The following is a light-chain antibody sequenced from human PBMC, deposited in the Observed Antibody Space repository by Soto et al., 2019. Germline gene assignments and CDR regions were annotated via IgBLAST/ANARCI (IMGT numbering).Light chain of an antibody. CDR3: EPYNSSPRT. V-gene: IGKV3-15*01. CDR1: QSVSSN. Sequence: EIVMTQYPATLSVSPGERATLSCRASQSVSSNLAWYQPKPGQAPRLLIYGASPRATGIPARFSGSGSGTEFTLTISSRQAEDVAVYYCEPYNSSPRTFGQGTKVEIK. J-gene: IGKJ1*01. CDR2: GAS.